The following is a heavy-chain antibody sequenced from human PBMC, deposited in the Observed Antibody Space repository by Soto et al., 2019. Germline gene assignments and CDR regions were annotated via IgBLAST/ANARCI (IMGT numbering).Heavy chain of an antibody. CDR1: GGSISRSSYS. J-gene: IGHJ5*02. CDR2: LYYSGNT. CDR3: ATRQGGSYNWFDP. D-gene: IGHD2-15*01. V-gene: IGHV4-39*01. Sequence: SETLSLTCTVSGGSISRSSYSWAWIGHPPGKGLEWIGTLYYSGNTYYNPSLKSRVTISVDTSKNQFSLKLSSVTAEYTAVYYCATRQGGSYNWFDPWGQGTLVTVSS.